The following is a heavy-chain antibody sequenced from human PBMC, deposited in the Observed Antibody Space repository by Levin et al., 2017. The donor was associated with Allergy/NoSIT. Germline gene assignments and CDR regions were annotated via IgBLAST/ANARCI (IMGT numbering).Heavy chain of an antibody. J-gene: IGHJ6*03. CDR1: GFTFSSYG. V-gene: IGHV3-30*18. CDR3: AKDGGYSYASYYYYYMDV. Sequence: SLRLSCAASGFTFSSYGMHWVRQAPGKGLEWVAVISYDGSNKYYADSVKGRFTISRDNSKNTLYLQMNSLRAEDTAVYYCAKDGGYSYASYYYYYMDVWGKGTTVTVSS. CDR2: ISYDGSNK. D-gene: IGHD5-18*01.